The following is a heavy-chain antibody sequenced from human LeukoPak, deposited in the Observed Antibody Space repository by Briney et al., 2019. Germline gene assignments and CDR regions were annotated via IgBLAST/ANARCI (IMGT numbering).Heavy chain of an antibody. J-gene: IGHJ4*02. CDR1: GYSISSGYY. CDR3: ARRPIHCSGGSCYFTGFDY. Sequence: SETLSLNCTVSGYSISSGYYWGWIRQPPGKGLEWIGSIYYSGSTYYNPSLKSRVTISVDTSKNQFSLKLSSVTAADTAVYYCARRPIHCSGGSCYFTGFDYWGRGTLVTVSS. V-gene: IGHV4-38-2*02. CDR2: IYYSGST. D-gene: IGHD2-15*01.